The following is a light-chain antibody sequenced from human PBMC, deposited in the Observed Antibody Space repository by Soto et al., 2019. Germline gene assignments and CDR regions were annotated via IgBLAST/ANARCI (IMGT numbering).Light chain of an antibody. Sequence: DLQMTQSPSTLSSSLGDSVTITCRDSQSVSIWLAWYQHKPGKAPKILIWNASTLQRGVPSRFSGSGSGTEFTLTISSLQPDDFATYYCQQYNGYSTWTCGQGTKVDIK. CDR1: QSVSIW. J-gene: IGKJ1*01. CDR2: NAS. V-gene: IGKV1-5*01. CDR3: QQYNGYSTWT.